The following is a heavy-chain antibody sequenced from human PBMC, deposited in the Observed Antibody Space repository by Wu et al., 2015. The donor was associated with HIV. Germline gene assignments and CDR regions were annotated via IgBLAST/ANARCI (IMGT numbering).Heavy chain of an antibody. V-gene: IGHV1-3*02. D-gene: IGHD2-2*01. Sequence: QVQLVQSGAEVKKPGASVKVSCKASGYTFTSYAMHWVRQAPGQRLEWMGWSNAGNGNTKYSQEFQGRVTITRDTSASTAYMELSSLRSEDMAVYYCARVRVRYCSSTSCDMNAFDIWGQGTMVTVSS. J-gene: IGHJ3*02. CDR1: GYTFTSYA. CDR2: SNAGNGNT. CDR3: ARVRVRYCSSTSCDMNAFDI.